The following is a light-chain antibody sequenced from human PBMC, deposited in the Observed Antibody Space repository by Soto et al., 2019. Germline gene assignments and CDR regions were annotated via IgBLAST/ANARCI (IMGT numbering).Light chain of an antibody. CDR1: SSDVGGYNC. Sequence: QSALIQPASVSGSPGQSITISCTGTSSDVGGYNCVSWYQQHPGKAPKVMIYDVSDRPSGVSSRFSGSKSGNTASLTISGLLSDDEAEYFCSSCSSSSPYVFGTGTKVTVL. V-gene: IGLV2-14*01. CDR2: DVS. CDR3: SSCSSSSPYV. J-gene: IGLJ1*01.